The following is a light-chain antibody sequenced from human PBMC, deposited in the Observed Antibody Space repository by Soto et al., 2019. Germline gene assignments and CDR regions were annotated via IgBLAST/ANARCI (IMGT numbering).Light chain of an antibody. Sequence: QSLLTQPPSLSGSPGQSVTISCTGTSTDFVSYNRVSWYQQPPGTAPKLIIYEASNRPSGVPDRFSGSKSGNTASLTISGLQAADEADYYCSLYTSENTYVFGTGTKV. CDR2: EAS. CDR1: STDFVSYNR. V-gene: IGLV2-18*01. J-gene: IGLJ1*01. CDR3: SLYTSENTYV.